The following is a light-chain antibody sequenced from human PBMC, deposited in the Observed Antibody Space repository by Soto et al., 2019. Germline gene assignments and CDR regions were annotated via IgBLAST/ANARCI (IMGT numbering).Light chain of an antibody. Sequence: VLTQSPGTLSLSPGERASLSCSASETVRSSSLAWYQQKPGQAPRLLIFGASTRAAGFPDRFSGSGSGTDFTLTISRLEPEDFAVYYCQQYGSSPRTFGQGTKV. V-gene: IGKV3-20*01. CDR2: GAS. CDR1: ETVRSSS. J-gene: IGKJ1*01. CDR3: QQYGSSPRT.